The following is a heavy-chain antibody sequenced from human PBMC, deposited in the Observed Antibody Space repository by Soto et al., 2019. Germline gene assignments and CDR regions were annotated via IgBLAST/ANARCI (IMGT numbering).Heavy chain of an antibody. J-gene: IGHJ4*02. D-gene: IGHD3-10*01. V-gene: IGHV4-4*02. CDR3: AREGREGFGELIPGGFDY. CDR2: IYHSGST. CDR1: GGSISSSNW. Sequence: QVQLQESGPGLVKPSGTLSLTCAVSGGSISSSNWWSWVRQPPGKGLEWIGEIYHSGSTNYNPSLKSRVTISVDKSKNQFSPKLSSVTAADTAVYYCAREGREGFGELIPGGFDYWGQGTLVTVSS.